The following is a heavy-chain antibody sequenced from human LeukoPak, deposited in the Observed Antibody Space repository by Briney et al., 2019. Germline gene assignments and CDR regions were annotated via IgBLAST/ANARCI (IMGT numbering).Heavy chain of an antibody. V-gene: IGHV3-23*01. CDR2: ISGSGGST. J-gene: IGHJ4*02. CDR1: GFTFGSYA. CDR3: AKARDYGDYVGFDY. D-gene: IGHD4-17*01. Sequence: GGSLRLSCAASGFTFGSYAMSWVRQAPGKGLEWVSAISGSGGSTYYADSVKGRFTISRDNSKNTLYLQMNSLRAEDTAVYYCAKARDYGDYVGFDYWGQGTLFTVSS.